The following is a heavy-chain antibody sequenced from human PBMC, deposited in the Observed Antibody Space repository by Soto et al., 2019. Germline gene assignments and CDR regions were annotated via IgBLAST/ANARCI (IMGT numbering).Heavy chain of an antibody. CDR1: GGSVSSGRYY. CDR2: IFYSGST. D-gene: IGHD3-3*01. J-gene: IGHJ4*02. V-gene: IGHV4-61*01. CDR3: ARGMSGDLTWALY. Sequence: QVQLQESGPGLVKPSETLSLTCTVSGGSVSSGRYYWNWIRQPPGKGREWIGYIFYSGSTNYNPSLKSRVTISVDTSKNQFSLKLSSVTAADTAVYYCARGMSGDLTWALYWGQGTLVTVSS.